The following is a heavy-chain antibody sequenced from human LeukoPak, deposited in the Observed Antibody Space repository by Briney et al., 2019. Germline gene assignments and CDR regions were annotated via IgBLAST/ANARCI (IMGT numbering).Heavy chain of an antibody. V-gene: IGHV3-7*01. CDR1: GFTFSSYW. CDR2: IKQDGSEK. D-gene: IGHD3-3*01. Sequence: GGSLRLSCAASGFTFSSYWMSWVRQAPGKGLEWVANIKQDGSEKYYVDSVKGRFTISRDNAKNSLYLQMNSLRAEDTAVYYCASQWITIFGLYYFDCWGQGTLVTVSS. J-gene: IGHJ4*02. CDR3: ASQWITIFGLYYFDC.